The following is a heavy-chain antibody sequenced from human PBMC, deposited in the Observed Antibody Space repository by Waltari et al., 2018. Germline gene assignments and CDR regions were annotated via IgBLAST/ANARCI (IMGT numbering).Heavy chain of an antibody. Sequence: QVQLVQSGAEVKKPGSSVKVSCKASGGTFSSYAISWXRQAPGQGLEWMGGIIPIFGTANYAQKFQGXXTXTTDESTSXAYMELSSXRSEDTAVXXCARAPGYXYDSSGYVGHXWGQGTXXXVSS. J-gene: IGHJ4*02. D-gene: IGHD3-22*01. CDR2: IIPIFGTA. CDR3: ARAPGYXYDSSGYVGHX. V-gene: IGHV1-69*05. CDR1: GGTFSSYA.